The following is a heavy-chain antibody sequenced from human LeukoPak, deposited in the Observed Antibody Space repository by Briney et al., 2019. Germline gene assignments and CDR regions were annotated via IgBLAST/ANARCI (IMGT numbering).Heavy chain of an antibody. CDR1: GYTFISYG. J-gene: IGHJ5*02. CDR2: ISAYNGHT. CDR3: ARDVVAVTGTGGYWFDP. V-gene: IGHV1-18*01. Sequence: ASVRVSCKASGYTFISYGIDWVRQVPGQGLEWMGWISAYNGHTNYAQKLQGRVTMTTDTSTSTAYMELRSLRSDDTAVYYCARDVVAVTGTGGYWFDPWGQGTLVTVSS. D-gene: IGHD6-19*01.